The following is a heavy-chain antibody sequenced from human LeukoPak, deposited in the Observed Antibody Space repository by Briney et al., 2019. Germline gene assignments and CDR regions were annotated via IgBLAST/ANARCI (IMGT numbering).Heavy chain of an antibody. CDR2: IHYTGST. CDR3: ARGGYYGSGNDFRFDP. Sequence: PETLSLTCTVSGGSISSYYWSWIRQSPGKGLECIGYIHYTGSTNYNPSLKSRVTISVETSKNQFSLKLKSVTAADTAVYYCARGGYYGSGNDFRFDPWGQGTLVTVSS. V-gene: IGHV4-59*01. D-gene: IGHD3-10*01. J-gene: IGHJ5*02. CDR1: GGSISSYY.